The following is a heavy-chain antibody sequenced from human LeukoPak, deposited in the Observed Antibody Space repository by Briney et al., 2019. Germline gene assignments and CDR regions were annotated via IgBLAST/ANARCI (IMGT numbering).Heavy chain of an antibody. Sequence: EASVKVSCTASGFTFTSSAMQWVRQARGQRLEWIGWIVVGSGNTNYAQKFQERVTITRDMSTSTAYMELSSLRSEDTAVYYCAAIRLGGYDPLFDYWGQGTLVTVSS. J-gene: IGHJ4*02. V-gene: IGHV1-58*02. D-gene: IGHD5-12*01. CDR2: IVVGSGNT. CDR3: AAIRLGGYDPLFDY. CDR1: GFTFTSSA.